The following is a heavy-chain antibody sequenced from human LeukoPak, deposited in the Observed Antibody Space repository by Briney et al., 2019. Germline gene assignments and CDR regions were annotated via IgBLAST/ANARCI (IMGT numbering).Heavy chain of an antibody. CDR3: ARSPRGVHSSGYYPGWFDP. CDR1: GFTVSTNY. J-gene: IGHJ5*02. CDR2: IYSGGNT. D-gene: IGHD3-22*01. Sequence: GGSLRLSCAASGFTVSTNYMNWVRQAPGKGLEWVSIIYSGGNTYYADSVKGRFTISRDNSKNTLYLQMNSLRAEDTAVYYCARSPRGVHSSGYYPGWFDPWGQGTLVTVSS. V-gene: IGHV3-53*01.